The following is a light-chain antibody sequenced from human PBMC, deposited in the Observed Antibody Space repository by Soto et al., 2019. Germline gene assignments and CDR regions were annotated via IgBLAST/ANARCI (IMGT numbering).Light chain of an antibody. V-gene: IGKV2-28*01. Sequence: DLVMTQSPLSLPVTPGEPASISCRSGQSLLHSNGYTYLDWYLQKPGQSPQLLIYLVSNRASGVPERFSGSGSGTDFTLNISRVEAEDVGVYYFLQALQPPYIFGQGTKLEI. CDR1: QSLLHSNGYTY. CDR3: LQALQPPYI. CDR2: LVS. J-gene: IGKJ2*01.